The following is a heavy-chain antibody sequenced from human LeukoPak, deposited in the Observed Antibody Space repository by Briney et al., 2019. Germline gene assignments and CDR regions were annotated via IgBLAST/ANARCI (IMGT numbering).Heavy chain of an antibody. CDR3: AKVGDGYNMYDAFHI. CDR2: IWYDGSNK. D-gene: IGHD5-24*01. Sequence: GGSLRLSCAASGFTFSSYGMHWVRQAPGKGLEWVAVIWYDGSNKYCADSVKGRFTISRDNSKNTLYLQMNGLRAEDTAVYYCAKVGDGYNMYDAFHIWGQGTMVTVSS. V-gene: IGHV3-30*02. CDR1: GFTFSSYG. J-gene: IGHJ3*02.